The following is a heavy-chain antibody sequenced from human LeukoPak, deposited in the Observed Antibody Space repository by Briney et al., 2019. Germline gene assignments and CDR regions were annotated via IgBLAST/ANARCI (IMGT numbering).Heavy chain of an antibody. CDR2: ISGSGGST. D-gene: IGHD3/OR15-3a*01. V-gene: IGHV3-23*01. J-gene: IGHJ4*02. CDR3: ARGRIGPDY. Sequence: GGSLRLSCAAPGFTFSSYAMSWVRQAPGKGLEWVSGISGSGGSTYYADSVKGRFTISRDNSKNTLYLQMNSLRAEDTAVYYCARGRIGPDYWGQGTLLTVSS. CDR1: GFTFSSYA.